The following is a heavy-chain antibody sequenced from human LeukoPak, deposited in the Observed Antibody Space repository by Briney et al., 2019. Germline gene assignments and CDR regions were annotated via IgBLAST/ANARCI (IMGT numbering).Heavy chain of an antibody. V-gene: IGHV3-11*05. Sequence: GGSLRLSCAASGFTFSDYYMTWIRQAPGKGLEWLSYINTGSTYTNYANSVKGQFTISRDNAKNSLYLQLNSLRAEDTAVYYCTREDNWYFDLWGRGTLVTVSS. CDR2: INTGSTYT. CDR1: GFTFSDYY. J-gene: IGHJ2*01. CDR3: TREDNWYFDL.